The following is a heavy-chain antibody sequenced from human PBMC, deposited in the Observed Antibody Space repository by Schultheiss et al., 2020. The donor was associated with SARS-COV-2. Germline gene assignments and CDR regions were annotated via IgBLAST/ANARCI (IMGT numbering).Heavy chain of an antibody. D-gene: IGHD4-17*01. CDR2: INSDGSST. Sequence: GESLKISCVLSGFTFSQSRIHWVRQAPGKGLVWVSRINSDGSSTSYADSVKGRFTISRDNAKNTLYLQMNSLRAEDTAVYYCASLGGDYGDYIYYYYGMDVWGQGTTVTVSS. CDR1: GFTFSQSR. CDR3: ASLGGDYGDYIYYYYGMDV. V-gene: IGHV3-74*01. J-gene: IGHJ6*02.